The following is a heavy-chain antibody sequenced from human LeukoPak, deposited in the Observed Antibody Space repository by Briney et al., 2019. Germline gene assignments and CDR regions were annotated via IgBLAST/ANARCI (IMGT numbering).Heavy chain of an antibody. D-gene: IGHD2-15*01. J-gene: IGHJ5*02. V-gene: IGHV3-74*01. CDR1: GFTFSSYW. CDR3: AKGTLVAAIRANAFDP. CDR2: INSDGSSS. Sequence: GGSLRLSCTASGFTFSSYWMHWVPQAPGKVLVWVSRINSDGSSSSYADSVKGRFTISLDNAKNKLYLQMNSLRAEDTAVYYCAKGTLVAAIRANAFDPWGQGTLVTVSS.